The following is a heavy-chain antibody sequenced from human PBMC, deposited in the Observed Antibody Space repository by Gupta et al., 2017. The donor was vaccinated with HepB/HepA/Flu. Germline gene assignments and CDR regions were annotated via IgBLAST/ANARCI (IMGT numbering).Heavy chain of an antibody. CDR2: INHSGST. J-gene: IGHJ4*02. CDR3: ARDRRLERGYFDY. V-gene: IGHV4-34*01. D-gene: IGHD1-1*01. CDR1: GGSFSGYY. Sequence: QVQLQQWGAGLLKPSETLSLTCAVYGGSFSGYYWSWIRQPPGKGLEWIGEINHSGSTNYNPALKSRVTISVDTSKNQFSLKLSSVTAADTAVYYCARDRRLERGYFDYWGQGTLVTVSS.